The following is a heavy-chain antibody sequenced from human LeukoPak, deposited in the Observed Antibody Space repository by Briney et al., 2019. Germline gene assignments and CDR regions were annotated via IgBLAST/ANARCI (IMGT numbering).Heavy chain of an antibody. CDR1: GFTLSTAS. CDR2: IDRSGGAI. V-gene: IGHV3-48*04. Sequence: GGSLRLSCEAPGFTLSTASMNWVRQAPGKGLEWISYIDRSGGAIYYADSVKGRFTISRDNAKNLLYLQMSSLRADDTAVYFCADNLSRWGQGTLVTVSS. D-gene: IGHD1-1*01. J-gene: IGHJ4*02. CDR3: ADNLSR.